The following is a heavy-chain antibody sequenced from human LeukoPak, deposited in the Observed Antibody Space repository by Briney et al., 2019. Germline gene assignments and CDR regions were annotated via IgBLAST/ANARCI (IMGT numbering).Heavy chain of an antibody. CDR3: ATDIVVVPAAIRDY. D-gene: IGHD2-2*01. J-gene: IGHJ4*02. CDR2: ISSSSSYI. CDR1: GFTFSSYS. V-gene: IGHV3-21*01. Sequence: GGSLRLSCAASGFTFSSYSMNRVRQAPGKGLEWVSSISSSSSYIYYADSVKGRFTISRDNAKNSLYLQMNSLRAEDTAVYYCATDIVVVPAAIRDYWGQGTLVTVSS.